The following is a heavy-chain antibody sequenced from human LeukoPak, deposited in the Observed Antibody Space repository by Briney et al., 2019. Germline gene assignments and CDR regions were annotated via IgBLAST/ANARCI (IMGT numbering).Heavy chain of an antibody. Sequence: SETLSLTCAVYGGSFSGYYWSWIRQPPGKGLEWIGSIYHSGSTYYNPSLKSRVTISVDTSKNQFSLKLSSVTAADTAVYYCATAVGPSGSYFFDYWGQGTLVTVSS. V-gene: IGHV4-34*01. CDR3: ATAVGPSGSYFFDY. D-gene: IGHD1-26*01. J-gene: IGHJ4*02. CDR2: IYHSGST. CDR1: GGSFSGYY.